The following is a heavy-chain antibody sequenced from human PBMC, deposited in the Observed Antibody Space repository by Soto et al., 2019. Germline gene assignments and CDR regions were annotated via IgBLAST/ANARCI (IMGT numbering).Heavy chain of an antibody. D-gene: IGHD3-22*01. CDR1: GCTFSSYA. Sequence: SVKVSCKASGCTFSSYAISWVRQAPGQGLEWMGGIIPIFGTANYAQKFQGRVTITADESTSTAYMELSSLRSEDTAVYYCARKSSRYYLSYFEYWGQATLVSVS. CDR3: ARKSSRYYLSYFEY. J-gene: IGHJ4*02. CDR2: IIPIFGTA. V-gene: IGHV1-69*13.